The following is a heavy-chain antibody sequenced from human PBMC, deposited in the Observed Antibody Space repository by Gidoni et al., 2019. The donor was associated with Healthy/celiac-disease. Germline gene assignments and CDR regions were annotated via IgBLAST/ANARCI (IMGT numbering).Heavy chain of an antibody. CDR3: ASKVGYYDFWSGYYIYYFDY. CDR2: IYYSGST. Sequence: QLQLQESGPGLVKPSETLSLTCTVSGGSISSSSYYWGWIRQPPGEGLEWIGSIYYSGSTYYNPSLKSRVTISVDTSKNQFSLKLSSVTAADTAVYYCASKVGYYDFWSGYYIYYFDYWGQGTLVTVSS. J-gene: IGHJ4*02. D-gene: IGHD3-3*01. CDR1: GGSISSSSYY. V-gene: IGHV4-39*01.